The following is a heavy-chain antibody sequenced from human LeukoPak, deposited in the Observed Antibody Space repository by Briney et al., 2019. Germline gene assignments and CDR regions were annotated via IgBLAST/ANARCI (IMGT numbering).Heavy chain of an antibody. V-gene: IGHV4-61*02. Sequence: SQTLSLTCTVSGGSISSGSYYWSWLRQPAGKGLEWIGRIYTSGSTNYNPSLKSRFTISLDTSKNRFSLKLSSVTAADTAMYYCAGVIGNYDGRLDYWGQGTLVTVSS. CDR1: GGSISSGSYY. CDR3: AGVIGNYDGRLDY. D-gene: IGHD1-7*01. J-gene: IGHJ4*02. CDR2: IYTSGST.